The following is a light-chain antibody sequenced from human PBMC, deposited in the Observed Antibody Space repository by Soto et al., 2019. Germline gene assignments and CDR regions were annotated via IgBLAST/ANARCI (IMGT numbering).Light chain of an antibody. CDR3: QQYGSTPRS. V-gene: IGKV3-20*01. J-gene: IGKJ1*01. CDR1: QSVSSSY. CDR2: GAS. Sequence: EIVLTQSPGTLSLSPGERATLSCRASQSVSSSYLAWYQQKPGQAPRLVIYGASSRATGIPDRFSGSGSGTNFTLTISRLEPEDFAVYFCQQYGSTPRSCGHGTKVEIK.